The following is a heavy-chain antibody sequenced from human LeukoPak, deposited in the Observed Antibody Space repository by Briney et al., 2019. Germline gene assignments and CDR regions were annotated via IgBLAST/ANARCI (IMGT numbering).Heavy chain of an antibody. J-gene: IGHJ3*02. CDR3: ARESSMRGADAFDI. Sequence: GASVKVSCKASGDTFTGYYMHWVRQAPGQGLEWMGWINPNSGATNYEQKFQGRVTMTRDTSISTAYMELSRLRSDDTAVYYCARESSMRGADAFDIWGQGTMVTVSS. V-gene: IGHV1-2*02. CDR2: INPNSGAT. CDR1: GDTFTGYY. D-gene: IGHD1-26*01.